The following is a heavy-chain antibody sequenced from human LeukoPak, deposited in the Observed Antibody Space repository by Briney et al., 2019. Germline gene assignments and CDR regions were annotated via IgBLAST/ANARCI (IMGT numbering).Heavy chain of an antibody. V-gene: IGHV4-4*02. CDR2: IYHSGST. Sequence: SGTLSLTCAVSGGSISSSNWWSWVRQPPGKGLEWIGEIYHSGSTNYNPSLKSRVTISVDKSKNQFSLKLSSVTAADTAVYYCARGSITMIVVVTSGDAFDIWGQGTMVTVSS. CDR1: GGSISSSNW. CDR3: ARGSITMIVVVTSGDAFDI. D-gene: IGHD3-22*01. J-gene: IGHJ3*02.